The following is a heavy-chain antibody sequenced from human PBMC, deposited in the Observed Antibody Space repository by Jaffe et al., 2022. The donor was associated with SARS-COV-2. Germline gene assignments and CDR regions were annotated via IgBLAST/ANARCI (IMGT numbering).Heavy chain of an antibody. CDR1: GGTFSSYA. Sequence: QVQLVQSGAEVKKPGSSVKVSCKASGGTFSSYAISWVRQAPGQGLEWMGGIIPIFGTANYAQKFQGRVTITADESTSTAYMELSSLRSEDTAVYYCARRVGYSSSRPSIGNGYFDYWGQGTLVTVSS. CDR3: ARRVGYSSSRPSIGNGYFDY. D-gene: IGHD6-6*01. J-gene: IGHJ4*02. CDR2: IIPIFGTA. V-gene: IGHV1-69*01.